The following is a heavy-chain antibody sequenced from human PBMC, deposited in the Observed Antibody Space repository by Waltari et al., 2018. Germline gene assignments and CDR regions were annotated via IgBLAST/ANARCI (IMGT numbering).Heavy chain of an antibody. Sequence: QVQLQESGPGLVKPSQTLSLTCNVSGGSLRCGGYCWIWIRQHPGKGLEWLGYIYYSGSTYYNPSLKGRITISVDTSKNLFSLKLSSVTAADTAVYYCARENGDSSVDYWGQGTLVTVSS. CDR1: GGSLRCGGYC. D-gene: IGHD3-22*01. J-gene: IGHJ4*02. CDR2: IYYSGST. CDR3: ARENGDSSVDY. V-gene: IGHV4-31*03.